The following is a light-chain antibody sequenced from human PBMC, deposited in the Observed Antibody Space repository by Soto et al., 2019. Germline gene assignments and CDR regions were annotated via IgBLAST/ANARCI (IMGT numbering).Light chain of an antibody. J-gene: IGLJ1*01. CDR3: SSYAGSNNLYV. CDR2: EVS. Sequence: QSALTQPPSASGSPGQSVTISCTGTSSDVGGYNYVSWYQQHTGKAPKLMIYEVSKRPSGVPDRFSGSKSGNTASLSVSGLQAEDEADYYCSSYAGSNNLYVFGTGTKLTVL. CDR1: SSDVGGYNY. V-gene: IGLV2-8*01.